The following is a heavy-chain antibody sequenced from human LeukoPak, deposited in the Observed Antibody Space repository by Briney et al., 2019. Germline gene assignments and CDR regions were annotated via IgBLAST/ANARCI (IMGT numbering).Heavy chain of an antibody. CDR2: IYYSGST. V-gene: IGHV4-59*08. CDR3: ARPVGYSSGWYAFDI. J-gene: IGHJ3*02. Sequence: PSETLSLTCTVSGGSINSYYWNWIRQPPGKGLEWIGYIYYSGSTNYNPSLKSRVTISVDTSKNQFSLKLSSVTAADTAVYYCARPVGYSSGWYAFDIWGQGTMVTVSS. D-gene: IGHD6-19*01. CDR1: GGSINSYY.